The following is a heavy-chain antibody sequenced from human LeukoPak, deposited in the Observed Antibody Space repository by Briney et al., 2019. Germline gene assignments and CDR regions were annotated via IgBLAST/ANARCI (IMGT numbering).Heavy chain of an antibody. CDR1: GCTFSSYA. Sequence: ASVKVSCKASGCTFSSYAISWVRQAPGQGLEWMGGIIPIFSTANYAHKFQGRVTITADESTSTAYMQLSSLRSEDTAVYYCARNPTVEMAPLYYFGYWGQGTLVTVSS. CDR3: ARNPTVEMAPLYYFGY. D-gene: IGHD5-24*01. V-gene: IGHV1-69*01. J-gene: IGHJ4*02. CDR2: IIPIFSTA.